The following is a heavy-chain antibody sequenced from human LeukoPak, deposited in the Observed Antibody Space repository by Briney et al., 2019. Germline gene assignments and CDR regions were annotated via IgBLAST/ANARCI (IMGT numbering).Heavy chain of an antibody. CDR2: ISSSSSYT. D-gene: IGHD3-22*01. Sequence: PGGSLRLSCAASGFTFSDYYMSWIRQAPGKGLEWVSYISSSSSYTNYADSVKGRFTISRDNSKNTLFLQMSRLRAEDTAVYYCAKDLSGYWKPIDYWGQGTLVTVSS. J-gene: IGHJ4*02. CDR1: GFTFSDYY. V-gene: IGHV3-11*05. CDR3: AKDLSGYWKPIDY.